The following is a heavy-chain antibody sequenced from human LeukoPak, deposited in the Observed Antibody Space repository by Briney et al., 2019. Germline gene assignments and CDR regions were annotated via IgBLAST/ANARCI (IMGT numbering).Heavy chain of an antibody. CDR2: MNPNSGNT. D-gene: IGHD5-12*01. V-gene: IGHV1-8*02. J-gene: IGHJ4*02. CDR3: ARWRLSGYDTPVDY. Sequence: PRASVKVSCKASGYTFTSYDINWVRQATGQGLEWMGWMNPNSGNTGYAQKLQGRVTMTTDTSTSTAYMELRSLRSDDTAVYYCARWRLSGYDTPVDYWGQGTLVTVSS. CDR1: GYTFTSYD.